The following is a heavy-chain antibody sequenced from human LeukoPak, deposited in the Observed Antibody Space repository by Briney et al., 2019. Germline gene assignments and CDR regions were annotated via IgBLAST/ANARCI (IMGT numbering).Heavy chain of an antibody. V-gene: IGHV4-59*01. Sequence: SETLSLTCTVSGGSLNTYYWSWIRQPPGKGLEWIGFIYYSGSTNYNPSLKSRVTISIDTSKNRFSLKLGSVTAADTAVYYCAGWDAGAVILSYWGQGTLVTISS. CDR1: GGSLNTYY. CDR3: AGWDAGAVILSY. D-gene: IGHD3-10*01. J-gene: IGHJ4*02. CDR2: IYYSGST.